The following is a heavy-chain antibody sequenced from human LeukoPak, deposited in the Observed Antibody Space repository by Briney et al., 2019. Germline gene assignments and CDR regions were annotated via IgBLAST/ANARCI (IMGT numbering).Heavy chain of an antibody. V-gene: IGHV3-23*01. CDR1: GFTFSSYA. D-gene: IGHD2-15*01. J-gene: IGHJ6*02. Sequence: PGGSLRLSCAASGFTFSSYAMSWVRQAPGKGLEWVSAISGSGGSTYYADSVKGRFTISRDNSKNTLYLQMNSLRAEDTAVYYCAKREGHCSGGSRYSLIVREYYYYGMDVWGQGTTVTVSS. CDR2: ISGSGGST. CDR3: AKREGHCSGGSRYSLIVREYYYYGMDV.